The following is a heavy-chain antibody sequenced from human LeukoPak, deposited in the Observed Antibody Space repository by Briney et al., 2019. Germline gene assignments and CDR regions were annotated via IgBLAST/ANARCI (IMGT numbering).Heavy chain of an antibody. J-gene: IGHJ4*02. CDR3: ARMTTVITRIY. CDR1: GGSISSSSYF. V-gene: IGHV4-39*01. CDR2: IYYSGTT. D-gene: IGHD4-11*01. Sequence: PSETLSLTCTVSGGSISSSSYFWGRIRQPPGKGMEWIGNIYYSGTTYYNPSLKSRITMSIDTSNNQFSLRVSSVTAADTAVYYCARMTTVITRIYWGQGTLVTVSS.